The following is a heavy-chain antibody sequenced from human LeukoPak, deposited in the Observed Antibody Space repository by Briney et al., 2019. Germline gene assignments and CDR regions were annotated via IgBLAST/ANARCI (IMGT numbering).Heavy chain of an antibody. Sequence: PGGTLRLSCAASGFTFSNFGMSWVRQAPGKGLEWVANINQDASAKYYVDSLKGRFTISRDNAKSSVYLQMNSLRAEDTAVYYCATSSWNDGDGVFDYWGQGALVTVSS. CDR2: INQDASAK. V-gene: IGHV3-7*01. D-gene: IGHD1-1*01. J-gene: IGHJ4*02. CDR3: ATSSWNDGDGVFDY. CDR1: GFTFSNFG.